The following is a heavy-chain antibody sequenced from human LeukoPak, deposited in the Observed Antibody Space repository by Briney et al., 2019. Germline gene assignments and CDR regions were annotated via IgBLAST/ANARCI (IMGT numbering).Heavy chain of an antibody. CDR3: ARQYSNNWYDDRGWFDP. D-gene: IGHD6-13*01. CDR1: GGSISSYY. CDR2: INHSGST. J-gene: IGHJ5*02. Sequence: SETLSLTCTVSGGSISSYYWSWIRQPPGKGLEWIGEINHSGSTNYNPSLKSRVTLSVDTSKKQFSLKLSSVTAADTAVYYCARQYSNNWYDDRGWFDPWGQGTLVTVSS. V-gene: IGHV4-59*08.